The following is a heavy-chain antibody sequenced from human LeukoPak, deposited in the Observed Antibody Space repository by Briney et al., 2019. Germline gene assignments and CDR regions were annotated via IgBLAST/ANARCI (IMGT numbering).Heavy chain of an antibody. CDR3: ASEMGIAVAGNFDY. CDR2: ISSSGSTI. D-gene: IGHD6-19*01. Sequence: GGSLRLSCAASGFTFSSYEMNWVRQAPGKGLEWVSYISSSGSTIYYADSVKGRFTISRDNAKNSLYLQMNSLRAEDTAVYYCASEMGIAVAGNFDYWGQGTLVTVSS. V-gene: IGHV3-48*03. J-gene: IGHJ4*02. CDR1: GFTFSSYE.